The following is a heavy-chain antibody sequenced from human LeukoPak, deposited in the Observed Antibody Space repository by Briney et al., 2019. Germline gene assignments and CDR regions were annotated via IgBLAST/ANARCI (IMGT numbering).Heavy chain of an antibody. CDR3: ARSPVVVPAAIDY. CDR1: GGSISSYY. J-gene: IGHJ4*02. D-gene: IGHD2-2*01. Sequence: SETLSLTCTVSGGSISSYYWSWVRQPAGKGLEWIGRIYTSGSTNYNPSLKSRVTISVDKSKNQFSLKLSSVTAADTAVYYCARSPVVVPAAIDYWGQGTLVTVSS. V-gene: IGHV4-4*07. CDR2: IYTSGST.